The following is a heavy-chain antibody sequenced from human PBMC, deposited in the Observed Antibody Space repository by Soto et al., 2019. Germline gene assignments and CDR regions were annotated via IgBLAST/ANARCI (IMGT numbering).Heavy chain of an antibody. V-gene: IGHV3-48*01. D-gene: IGHD2-2*02. CDR1: GFTFSTYS. CDR3: TRDVRYPDY. Sequence: EVQLAESGGGLVQPGGSLRLSCAASGFTFSTYSMNWVRQAPGKGLEWVSFISSTGETVYYADSLKGRFTISREKAKNSLYLQMNSLRAEDTAVYYCTRDVRYPDYWGQGTLVTVSS. CDR2: ISSTGETV. J-gene: IGHJ4*02.